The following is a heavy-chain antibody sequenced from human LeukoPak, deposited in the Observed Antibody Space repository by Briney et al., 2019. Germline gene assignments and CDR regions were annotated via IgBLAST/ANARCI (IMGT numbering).Heavy chain of an antibody. CDR2: IRYDGSNK. J-gene: IGHJ4*02. Sequence: GGSLRLSCAASGFTFSSYEMNWVRQAPGKGLEWVAFIRYDGSNKYYADSVKGRFTISRDNSKNTLYLQMNSLRAEDTAVYYCAKDLRVTVRGYSGYANDYWGQGTLVTVSS. V-gene: IGHV3-30*02. CDR3: AKDLRVTVRGYSGYANDY. CDR1: GFTFSSYE. D-gene: IGHD5-12*01.